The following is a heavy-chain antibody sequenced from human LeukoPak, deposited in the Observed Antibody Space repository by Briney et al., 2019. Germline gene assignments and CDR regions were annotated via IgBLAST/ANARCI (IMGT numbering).Heavy chain of an antibody. V-gene: IGHV3-30*02. CDR1: GFTFRSHG. CDR3: AKGDYYFDY. D-gene: IGHD1-26*01. J-gene: IGHJ4*02. CDR2: IWYDGSNK. Sequence: GTSLRLSCAASGFTFRSHGMHWVRQAPGRGLEWVAFIWYDGSNKYYTDSVKGRFTISRDNSKNTLYLQMNSLRAEDTAVYYCAKGDYYFDYWGQGTLVTVSS.